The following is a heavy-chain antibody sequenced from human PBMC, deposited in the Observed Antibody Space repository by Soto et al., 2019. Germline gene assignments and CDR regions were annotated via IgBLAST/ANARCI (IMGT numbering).Heavy chain of an antibody. CDR3: ARAPSDIVATITHFDY. V-gene: IGHV4-59*01. J-gene: IGHJ4*02. D-gene: IGHD5-12*01. CDR2: IYYSGGT. Sequence: QVQLQESGPGLVKPSETLSLTCTVSGGSISSYYWSWIRQPPGKGLEWIGYIYYSGGTNYNPSPKSRVTISVDTSKNQFSLKLSSVTAADTAVYYCARAPSDIVATITHFDYWGQGTLVTVSS. CDR1: GGSISSYY.